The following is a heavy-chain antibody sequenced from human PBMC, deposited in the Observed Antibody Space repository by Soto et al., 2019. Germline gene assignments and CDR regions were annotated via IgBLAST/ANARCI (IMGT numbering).Heavy chain of an antibody. CDR3: AKYYYDSSGYYSDYYGTDV. J-gene: IGHJ6*02. V-gene: IGHV1-69*13. CDR1: GGTFSSYA. CDR2: IIPTFGTA. Sequence: SVKVSCKASGGTFSSYAISWVRQAPGQGLEWMGGIIPTFGTANYAQKFQGRVTITADESTSTAYMELSSLRSEDTAVYYCAKYYYDSSGYYSDYYGTDVWGQGTTVTVSS. D-gene: IGHD3-22*01.